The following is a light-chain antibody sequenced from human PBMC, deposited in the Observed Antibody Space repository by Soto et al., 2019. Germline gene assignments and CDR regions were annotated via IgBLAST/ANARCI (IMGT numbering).Light chain of an antibody. Sequence: DIQMTQSPSSLSASVGDRVTITCQASQDISNYLNWYQQKPGKAPKLLIYDASNLETGVPSRFSGSGSGTDFTFTISSLQPEDIATYYCQQYDRAFDQGTRLEIK. CDR1: QDISNY. V-gene: IGKV1-33*01. J-gene: IGKJ5*01. CDR2: DAS. CDR3: QQYDRA.